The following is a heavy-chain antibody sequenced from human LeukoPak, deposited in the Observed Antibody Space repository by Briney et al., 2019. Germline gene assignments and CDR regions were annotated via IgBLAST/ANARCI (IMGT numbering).Heavy chain of an antibody. CDR3: ARRGTGHGMDV. Sequence: GGSLRLSCVGSGFTFNTYWIHWVRQAPGKGLVWVSRVNEDGSETNYADSVKGRFTLSRDNAKNTVYLQMNSLRAEDTAVYYCARRGTGHGMDVWGQGTTVIVSS. CDR2: VNEDGSET. CDR1: GFTFNTYW. D-gene: IGHD1-1*01. V-gene: IGHV3-74*01. J-gene: IGHJ6*02.